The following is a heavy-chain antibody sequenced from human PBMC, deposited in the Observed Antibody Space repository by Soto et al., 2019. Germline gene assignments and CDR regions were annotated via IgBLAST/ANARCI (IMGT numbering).Heavy chain of an antibody. Sequence: PSETLSLTCTVSGAPITGSFLWSLIRQPAGKGLEWIGRFSLSGTTNYNPSLRSRVTMSADVSKNQFSLRLTSVTAADTALYYCARGMTPPGAPAWYYFDSWGQGTLVTVSS. CDR1: GAPITGSFL. J-gene: IGHJ4*02. CDR3: ARGMTPPGAPAWYYFDS. CDR2: FSLSGTT. V-gene: IGHV4-4*07. D-gene: IGHD2-8*02.